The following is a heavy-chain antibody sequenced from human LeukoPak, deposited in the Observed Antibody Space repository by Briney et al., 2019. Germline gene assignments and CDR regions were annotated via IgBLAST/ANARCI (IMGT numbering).Heavy chain of an antibody. V-gene: IGHV3-20*04. CDR1: GFTFDDYE. D-gene: IGHD2-2*02. J-gene: IGHJ6*02. Sequence: RPGGSLSLSCAASGFTFDDYEMSWVRQAPGKGLEWVAGINWNGGRKGYADSVKVRFTISRHNAKNSLYLQMNSLRAEDTALYYCKGYCSSSSCYSDMDVWGQGTTVTVSS. CDR3: KGYCSSSSCYSDMDV. CDR2: INWNGGRK.